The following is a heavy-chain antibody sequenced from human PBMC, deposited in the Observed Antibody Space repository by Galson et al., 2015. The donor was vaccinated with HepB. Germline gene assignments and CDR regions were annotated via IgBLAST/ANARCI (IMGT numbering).Heavy chain of an antibody. Sequence: SLRLSCAASGFTFSSYGMHWVRQAPGKGLEWVAFIRYDGSNKYYADSVKGRFTISRDNSKNTLYLQMNSLRAEDTAVYYRAKVVVAATPGSWFDPWGQGTLVTVSS. J-gene: IGHJ5*02. CDR1: GFTFSSYG. CDR3: AKVVVAATPGSWFDP. D-gene: IGHD2-15*01. V-gene: IGHV3-30*02. CDR2: IRYDGSNK.